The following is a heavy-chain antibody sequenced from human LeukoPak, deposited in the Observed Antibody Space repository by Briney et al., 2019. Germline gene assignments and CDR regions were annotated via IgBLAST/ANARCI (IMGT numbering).Heavy chain of an antibody. J-gene: IGHJ4*02. CDR3: AKVGPNYYDSSGYFDY. D-gene: IGHD3-22*01. Sequence: GGSLRLSCAASGFTFSSYGMHWVRQAPGKGLEWVAFIRYDGSNKYYADSVKGRLTISRDNSKNTLYLQMNSLRAEDTAVYYCAKVGPNYYDSSGYFDYWGQGTLVTVSS. V-gene: IGHV3-30*02. CDR1: GFTFSSYG. CDR2: IRYDGSNK.